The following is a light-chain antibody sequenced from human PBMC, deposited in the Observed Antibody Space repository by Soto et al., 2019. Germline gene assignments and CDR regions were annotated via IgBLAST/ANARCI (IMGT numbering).Light chain of an antibody. CDR3: CSYTSSSTLEV. V-gene: IGLV2-14*01. Sequence: QSALTQPASVSGSPGQSITISCTGTSSDVGGYNYVSWYQQHPGKAPKLMIYDVSNRPSGVSNRFSGSKSGNTASLTISGLQAEDEADHYCCSYTSSSTLEVFGGGTKLTVL. CDR2: DVS. CDR1: SSDVGGYNY. J-gene: IGLJ2*01.